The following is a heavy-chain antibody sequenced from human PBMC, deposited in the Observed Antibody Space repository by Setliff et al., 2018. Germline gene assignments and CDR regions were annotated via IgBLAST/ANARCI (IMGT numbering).Heavy chain of an antibody. CDR3: ARDEGEAVAGTGI. D-gene: IGHD6-19*01. CDR1: GSTFTGYY. Sequence: ASVKVSCKASGSTFTGYYMHWVRQAPGQGLEWMGWINPNSGGTNYAQKFQGRVTMTRDTSISTAYMELSRLRSDDTAVYYCARDEGEAVAGTGIWGQGTMVTVSS. V-gene: IGHV1-2*02. J-gene: IGHJ3*02. CDR2: INPNSGGT.